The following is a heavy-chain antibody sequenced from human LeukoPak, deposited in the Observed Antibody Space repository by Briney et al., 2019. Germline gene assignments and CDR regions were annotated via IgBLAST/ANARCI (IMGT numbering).Heavy chain of an antibody. CDR3: ARAYSRRDWFDP. V-gene: IGHV4-59*01. J-gene: IGHJ5*02. Sequence: SETLSPTCAVYGGSFSGYYWSWIRQPPGKGLEWIGYIYYSGSTNYNPSLKSRVTISVDTSKNQFSLKLSSVTAADTAVYYCARAYSRRDWFDPWGQGTLVTVSS. CDR1: GGSFSGYY. D-gene: IGHD2-21*01. CDR2: IYYSGST.